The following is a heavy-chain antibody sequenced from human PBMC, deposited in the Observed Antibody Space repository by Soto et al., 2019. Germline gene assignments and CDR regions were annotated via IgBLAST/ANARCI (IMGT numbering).Heavy chain of an antibody. J-gene: IGHJ5*02. V-gene: IGHV3-23*01. Sequence: GSLSLSCAASGFTFSSYAMSWVRQAPGKGLEWVSAISGSGGSTYYADSVKGRFTISRDNSKNTLYLQMNSLRAEDTAVYYCAKASVRWFGELYWFDPWGQGTLVTVSS. CDR3: AKASVRWFGELYWFDP. CDR2: ISGSGGST. CDR1: GFTFSSYA. D-gene: IGHD3-10*01.